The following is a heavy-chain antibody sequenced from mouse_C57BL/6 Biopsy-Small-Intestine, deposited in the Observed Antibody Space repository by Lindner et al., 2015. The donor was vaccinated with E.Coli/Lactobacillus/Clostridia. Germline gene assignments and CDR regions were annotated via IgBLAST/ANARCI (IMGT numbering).Heavy chain of an antibody. Sequence: VQLQESGPELVKPGASVKMSCKASGYTFTSYVMHWVKQKPGQGPEWIGYINPYNDGTKYNEKFKGKATLTSDKSSSTAYMELSSLTSEDSAVYYCARLPHYDYDGILMDYWGQGTSVTVSS. D-gene: IGHD2-4*01. CDR1: GYTFTSYV. J-gene: IGHJ4*01. CDR3: ARLPHYDYDGILMDY. CDR2: INPYNDGT. V-gene: IGHV1-14*01.